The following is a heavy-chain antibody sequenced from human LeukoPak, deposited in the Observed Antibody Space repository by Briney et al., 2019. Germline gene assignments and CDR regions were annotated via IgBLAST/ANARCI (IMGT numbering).Heavy chain of an antibody. D-gene: IGHD2-21*01. V-gene: IGHV1-2*02. J-gene: IGHJ3*02. CDR3: AIEVVVIATDAFVI. CDR1: GYTFTGYY. CDR2: INPNSGGT. Sequence: ASVKVSCKASGYTFTGYYMHWVRQAPGQGLEWMGWINPNSGGTNYAQKFQGRVTMTRDTSISTAYMELSRLRSDDTAVYYCAIEVVVIATDAFVIWGQGTMVTVSS.